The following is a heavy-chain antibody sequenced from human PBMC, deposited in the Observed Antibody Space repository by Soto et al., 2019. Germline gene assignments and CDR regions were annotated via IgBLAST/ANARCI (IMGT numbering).Heavy chain of an antibody. CDR3: ARGLGAARYFDF. Sequence: QLHLQESGSGLVQPSQTLSLTCIVSGDSISASGYSWSWIRQTPGKGLDWIAYIYHSGSTSHNPSLQSRVTILIDKSKNQFSLHLTSVTAADTAVYYCARGLGAARYFDFWGQGTLVTVSS. CDR2: IYHSGST. J-gene: IGHJ4*02. CDR1: GDSISASGYS. V-gene: IGHV4-30-2*01.